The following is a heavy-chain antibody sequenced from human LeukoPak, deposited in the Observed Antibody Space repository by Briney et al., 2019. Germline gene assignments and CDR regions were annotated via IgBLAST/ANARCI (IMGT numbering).Heavy chain of an antibody. V-gene: IGHV3-48*01. CDR3: TRGYAGIDY. Sequence: GGSLRLSCAASGFTLSTYNMNWVRQAPGKGLEWVSYISSSSSTIYYADSVKGRFTISRDNAKNSLYLQMNSLRAEDTAVYYCTRGYAGIDYWGQGTLVTVSS. J-gene: IGHJ4*02. D-gene: IGHD5-12*01. CDR1: GFTLSTYN. CDR2: ISSSSSTI.